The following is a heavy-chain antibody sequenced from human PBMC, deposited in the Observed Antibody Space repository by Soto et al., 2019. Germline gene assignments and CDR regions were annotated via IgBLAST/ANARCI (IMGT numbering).Heavy chain of an antibody. J-gene: IGHJ4*02. D-gene: IGHD3-3*01. CDR3: ARGGQDFWSGPFDY. CDR1: GGSISNYF. CDR2: IDNSGST. V-gene: IGHV4-4*07. Sequence: PSETLSLTCTVSGGSISNYFCNWIRQPAGKGLEWIGRIDNSGSTNYNPSLKNRITMSADTSRNQFSLKLNSVTAADTAVYYCARGGQDFWSGPFDYWGQGALVTVSS.